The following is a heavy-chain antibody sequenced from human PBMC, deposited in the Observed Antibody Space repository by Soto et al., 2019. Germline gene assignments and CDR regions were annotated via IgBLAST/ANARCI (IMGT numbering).Heavy chain of an antibody. D-gene: IGHD3-10*01. CDR1: GGAISSYY. Sequence: PSETLSLTCSVPGGAISSYYWSWVRQAPGKGLEWVSTISETGRSTYYADSVKGRFTISRDNAKNTLYLEMSSLRAEDTAVYYCAKVDQYVSGSLGIFDPWGEGTLVTVSS. J-gene: IGHJ5*02. CDR3: AKVDQYVSGSLGIFDP. CDR2: ISETGRST. V-gene: IGHV3-23*01.